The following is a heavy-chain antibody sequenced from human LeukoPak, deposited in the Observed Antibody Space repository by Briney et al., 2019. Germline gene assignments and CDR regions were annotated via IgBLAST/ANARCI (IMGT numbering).Heavy chain of an antibody. J-gene: IGHJ4*02. D-gene: IGHD3-16*01. CDR2: IKQDGSEK. CDR3: ARGKFDFDY. Sequence: HPSETLSLTCDVYGESFSDYYWSWIRQAPGKGLEWVANIKQDGSEKYYVDSVKGRFTISRDNAENSLYLQMNSLRAEDTAVYYCARGKFDFDYWGQGTLVTVSS. V-gene: IGHV3-7*01. CDR1: GESFSDYY.